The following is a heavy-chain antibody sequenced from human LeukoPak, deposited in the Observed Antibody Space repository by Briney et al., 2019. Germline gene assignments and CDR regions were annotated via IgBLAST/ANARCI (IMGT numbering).Heavy chain of an antibody. D-gene: IGHD3-22*01. Sequence: ASVKVSCKVSGYTLTELSMHWVRQAPGKGLEWMGGFDPEDGETIYAQKFQDRVTMTEDTSTDTAYMELSSLRSEDTAVYYCATFRITMIVVVEAFDIWGQGTMVTVSS. V-gene: IGHV1-24*01. CDR2: FDPEDGET. J-gene: IGHJ3*02. CDR1: GYTLTELS. CDR3: ATFRITMIVVVEAFDI.